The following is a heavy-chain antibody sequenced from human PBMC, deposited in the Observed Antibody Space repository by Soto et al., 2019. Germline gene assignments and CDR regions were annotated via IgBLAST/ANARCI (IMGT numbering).Heavy chain of an antibody. CDR1: GGSINSYF. J-gene: IGHJ4*02. D-gene: IGHD1-7*01. CDR2: ISYSGSA. Sequence: PSETLSLTCTVSGGSINSYFWSWIRQPPGKGLEWIGYISYSGSAYYNPSLKSRVTLSVDTSNNQFSLKLSSMSAADTALYYCARSNWNYVTYWGQGTLVTVSS. CDR3: ARSNWNYVTY. V-gene: IGHV4-59*08.